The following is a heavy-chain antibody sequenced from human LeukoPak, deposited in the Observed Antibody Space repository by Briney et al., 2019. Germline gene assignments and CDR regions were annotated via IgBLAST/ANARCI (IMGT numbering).Heavy chain of an antibody. D-gene: IGHD6-6*01. CDR1: GFTFSSYG. J-gene: IGHJ6*04. CDR2: ISYDGSNK. Sequence: GGSPRLSCAASGFTFSSYGMHWVRQAPGKGLEWVAVISYDGSNKYYADSVKGRFTISRDNSKNTLYLQMNSPRAEDTAVYYCAKDFRSSSGDVWGKGTTVTVSS. V-gene: IGHV3-30*18. CDR3: AKDFRSSSGDV.